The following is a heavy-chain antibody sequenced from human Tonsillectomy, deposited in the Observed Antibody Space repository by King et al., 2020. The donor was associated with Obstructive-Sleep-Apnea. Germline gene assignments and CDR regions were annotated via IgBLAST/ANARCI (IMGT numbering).Heavy chain of an antibody. Sequence: VQLVESGGGVVQPGRSLRLSFAASGFTFSSYGMHWVRQAPGKGLEWVAVISYDGSNKYYADSVKGRFTNSRDNSKNTLYLQMNSLRAEDTAVYYCAKVGGGYSYGFGLGYYFGMDVWGQGTTVTVSS. CDR1: GFTFSSYG. V-gene: IGHV3-30*18. D-gene: IGHD5-18*01. CDR2: ISYDGSNK. J-gene: IGHJ6*02. CDR3: AKVGGGYSYGFGLGYYFGMDV.